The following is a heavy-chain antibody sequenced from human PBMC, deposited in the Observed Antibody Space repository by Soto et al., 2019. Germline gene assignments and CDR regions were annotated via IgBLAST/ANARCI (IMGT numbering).Heavy chain of an antibody. Sequence: GGSLRLSCAASGFTFSSYGMHWVRQAPGKGLEWVAVIWYDGSNKYYADYVKGRFTISRDNSKNTLYLQMNSLRAEDTAVYYCARDQDSNDYYYGMDVWGQGTTVTVSS. J-gene: IGHJ6*02. CDR2: IWYDGSNK. CDR3: ARDQDSNDYYYGMDV. D-gene: IGHD2-15*01. V-gene: IGHV3-33*01. CDR1: GFTFSSYG.